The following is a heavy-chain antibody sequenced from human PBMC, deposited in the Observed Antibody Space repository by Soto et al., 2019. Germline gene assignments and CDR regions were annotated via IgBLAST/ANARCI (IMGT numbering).Heavy chain of an antibody. CDR3: ARPRGSGSLVLFDP. Sequence: SETLSLTCTVSGGSISSSSYYWGWIRQPPGKGLEWIGSIYYSGSTYYNPSLKSRVTISVDTSKNQFSLKLSSVTAADTAVYYCARPRGSGSLVLFDPWGQGSLVTVSS. CDR2: IYYSGST. V-gene: IGHV4-39*01. D-gene: IGHD3-10*01. J-gene: IGHJ5*02. CDR1: GGSISSSSYY.